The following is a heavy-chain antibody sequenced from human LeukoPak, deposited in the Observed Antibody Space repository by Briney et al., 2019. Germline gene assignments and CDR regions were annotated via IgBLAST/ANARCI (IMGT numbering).Heavy chain of an antibody. V-gene: IGHV3-74*01. CDR3: ARDYCSGGSCYYY. J-gene: IGHJ4*02. CDR2: INSDESTT. CDR1: GFTFSPYW. Sequence: GGSLRLSCAASGFTFSPYWMHWVRQAPGRGLVWVARINSDESTTGYADSVKGRFTISRDNAKNTLYLQLNSLRVEDTAVYYCARDYCSGGSCYYYWGQGTLVTVSS. D-gene: IGHD2-15*01.